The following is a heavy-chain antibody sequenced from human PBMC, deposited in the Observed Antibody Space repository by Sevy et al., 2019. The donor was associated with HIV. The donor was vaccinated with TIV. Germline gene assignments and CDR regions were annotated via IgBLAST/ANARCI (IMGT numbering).Heavy chain of an antibody. V-gene: IGHV3-23*01. Sequence: GGSLRLSCAASGFTFSSYAMSWVRQAPGKGLEWVSAISGSGGSTYYADSVKGRFTISRDNSKNTLYLQMNSLRAEDTAVYYCAKDRRRLNDFWSGPTFDYWGQGTLVTVSS. CDR3: AKDRRRLNDFWSGPTFDY. CDR2: ISGSGGST. D-gene: IGHD3-3*01. J-gene: IGHJ4*02. CDR1: GFTFSSYA.